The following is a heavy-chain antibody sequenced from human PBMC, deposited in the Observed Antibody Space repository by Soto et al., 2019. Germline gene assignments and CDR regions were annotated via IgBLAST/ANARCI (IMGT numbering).Heavy chain of an antibody. CDR1: GGTFSSYA. CDR2: IIPIFGTA. V-gene: IGHV1-69*06. CDR3: ARGGAGYCSSTSCHRGYYYYGMDV. D-gene: IGHD2-2*01. Sequence: SVKVSCKASGGTFSSYAISWVRQAPGQGLEWMGGIIPIFGTANYAQKFQGRVTITADKSTSTAYMELSGLRSEDTAVYYCARGGAGYCSSTSCHRGYYYYGMDVWGQGTTVTVSS. J-gene: IGHJ6*02.